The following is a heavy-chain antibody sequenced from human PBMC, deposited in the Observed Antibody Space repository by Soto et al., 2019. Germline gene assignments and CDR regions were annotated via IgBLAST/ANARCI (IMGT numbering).Heavy chain of an antibody. CDR2: ISYDGSNK. CDR1: GFTFSSYA. V-gene: IGHV3-30-3*01. Sequence: GGSLRLSCAASGFTFSSYAMHWVRQAPGKGLEWVAVISYDGSNKYYADSVKGRFTISRDNSKNTLYLQMNSLRAEDTAVYYCARARDVLLWFGEFDYWGQGTLVTVSS. CDR3: ARARDVLLWFGEFDY. D-gene: IGHD3-10*01. J-gene: IGHJ4*02.